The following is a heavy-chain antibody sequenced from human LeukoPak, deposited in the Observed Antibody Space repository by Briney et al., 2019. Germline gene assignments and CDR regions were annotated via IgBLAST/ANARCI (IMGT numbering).Heavy chain of an antibody. V-gene: IGHV3-20*01. CDR3: ARGRSSWYYYYMDV. CDR2: INWNGGST. Sequence: GGSLRLSCAASGFTFDYYAISWVRQAPGKGLEWVSGINWNGGSTGYADSVKGRFTISRDNAKNSLYLQMNSLRAEDTALYHCARGRSSWYYYYMDVWGKGTTVTVSS. CDR1: GFTFDYYA. D-gene: IGHD6-13*01. J-gene: IGHJ6*03.